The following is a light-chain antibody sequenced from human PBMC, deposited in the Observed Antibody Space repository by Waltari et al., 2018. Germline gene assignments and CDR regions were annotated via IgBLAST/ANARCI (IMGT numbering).Light chain of an antibody. CDR1: QSVSRA. CDR3: QHYERLPAT. J-gene: IGKJ1*01. V-gene: IGKV3-20*01. Sequence: EIVLTQSPGTLSLSPGERATLSCRASQSVSRALAWYQQKPGQAPRLLIYGASNRATGIPGRFSGSGSGTDFSLTISRLDPEDVAVYYCQHYERLPATFGQGTKVEIK. CDR2: GAS.